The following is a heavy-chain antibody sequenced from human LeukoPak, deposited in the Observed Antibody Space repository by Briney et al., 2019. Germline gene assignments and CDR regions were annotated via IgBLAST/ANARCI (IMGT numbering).Heavy chain of an antibody. CDR2: IYYTGST. D-gene: IGHD2-2*01. J-gene: IGHJ3*02. V-gene: IGHV4-59*02. CDR1: GGSVSDYY. CDR3: ARGGDIVVVPAALAFDI. Sequence: SETLSLTCTISGGSVSDYYWSWIRQSPGKGLEWIGYIYYTGSTTYNPSLKSRVTMSADTSKNQFSLKLSSVTAADTAVYYCARGGDIVVVPAALAFDIWGQGTMVTVSS.